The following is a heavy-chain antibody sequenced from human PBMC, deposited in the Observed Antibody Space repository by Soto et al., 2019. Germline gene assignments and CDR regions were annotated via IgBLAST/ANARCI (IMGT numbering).Heavy chain of an antibody. CDR1: GFTFSSYL. CDR2: INSDGSST. V-gene: IGHV3-74*01. Sequence: GGSLRLSCAASGFTFSSYLMHWVRQSPGKGLVWVSRINSDGSSTSYADSVKGRFTISRDNAKNTLYLQMNSLRAEDTAVYYCARQWGNRYYYYGMDVWGQGTTVTVSS. J-gene: IGHJ6*02. D-gene: IGHD7-27*01. CDR3: ARQWGNRYYYYGMDV.